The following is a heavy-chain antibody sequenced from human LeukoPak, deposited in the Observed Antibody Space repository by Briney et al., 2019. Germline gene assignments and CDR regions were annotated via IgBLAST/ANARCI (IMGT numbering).Heavy chain of an antibody. J-gene: IGHJ3*02. Sequence: SETLSLTCTVSGGSISSYYWSWIGQPPGNGLEWIGYISYSGSTNYNPSLKSRVTISIDTSKNQFSLKLRSVTAADTAIYYCARQGYDILTGYIDAFDIWGQGTMVTVSS. CDR2: ISYSGST. V-gene: IGHV4-59*08. CDR1: GGSISSYY. D-gene: IGHD3-9*01. CDR3: ARQGYDILTGYIDAFDI.